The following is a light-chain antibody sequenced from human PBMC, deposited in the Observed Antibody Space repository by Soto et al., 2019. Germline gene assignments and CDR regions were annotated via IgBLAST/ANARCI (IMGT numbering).Light chain of an antibody. V-gene: IGLV1-44*01. J-gene: IGLJ3*02. CDR2: NDD. Sequence: QSVLTQAPSASGTPGQRVTISCSGSRSNIGENTVNWYRQFPGTAPKVLIYNDDKRPSAVPDRFSGSKSGTSASLAISGLQSEDEADYYCASWDDRLSVWLFGRGTKVTVL. CDR3: ASWDDRLSVWL. CDR1: RSNIGENT.